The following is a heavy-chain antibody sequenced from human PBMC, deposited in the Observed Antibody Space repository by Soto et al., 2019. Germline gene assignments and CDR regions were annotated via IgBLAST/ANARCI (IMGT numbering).Heavy chain of an antibody. CDR3: ARLGYCSGGSCPYYFDY. D-gene: IGHD2-15*01. V-gene: IGHV3-33*01. CDR1: GFTFSSYG. CDR2: IWYDGSNK. J-gene: IGHJ4*02. Sequence: GGSLRLSCAASGFTFSSYGMHWVRQAPGKGLEWVAVIWYDGSNKYYADSVKGRFTISRDNSKNTLYLQMNSLRAEDTAVYYCARLGYCSGGSCPYYFDYWGQGTLVTVSS.